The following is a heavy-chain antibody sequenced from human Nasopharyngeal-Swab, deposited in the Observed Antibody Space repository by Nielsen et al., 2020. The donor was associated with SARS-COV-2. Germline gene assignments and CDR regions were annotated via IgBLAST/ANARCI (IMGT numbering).Heavy chain of an antibody. CDR3: ARVSTGLGIVGVVISYWYFDL. V-gene: IGHV4-30-2*01. CDR2: TYHSGST. CDR1: GGSLRIGAYS. J-gene: IGHJ2*01. Sequence: TLSLPCVVSGGSLRIGAYSWSWIRQPPGKGLEWIGYTYHSGSTYYNLSLESRVTILVDRSKNQFSLKLSYVTAADTAVYYCARVSTGLGIVGVVISYWYFDLWGHGTLVTVSS. D-gene: IGHD3-3*01.